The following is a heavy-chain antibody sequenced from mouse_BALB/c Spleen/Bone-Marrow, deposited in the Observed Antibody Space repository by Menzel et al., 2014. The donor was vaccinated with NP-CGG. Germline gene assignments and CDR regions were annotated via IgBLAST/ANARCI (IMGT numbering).Heavy chain of an antibody. D-gene: IGHD1-1*01. Sequence: EVKLQESGPDLVKPSQSLSLTCTVTGYSITSGYCWHWIRQFPGNKLEWMGYIHYRGSTNYNPSLKSRISITRDTSKNQFSLQLNSVTTEDTATYYCTRETTAVADFDYWGQGATLTVTS. CDR3: TRETTAVADFDY. CDR1: GYSITSGYC. V-gene: IGHV3-1*02. J-gene: IGHJ2*01. CDR2: IHYRGST.